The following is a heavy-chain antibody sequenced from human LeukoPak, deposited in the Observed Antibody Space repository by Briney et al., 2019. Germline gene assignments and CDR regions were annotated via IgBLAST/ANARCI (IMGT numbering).Heavy chain of an antibody. Sequence: SETLSLTCTVSGGSISSYYWSWIRQPPGKGLERIGYIYYSGSTNYNPSLKSRVTISVDTSKNQFSLKLSSVTAADTAVYYCARVSRGGDYDDFNYYYYYYMDVWGKGTTVTVSS. CDR1: GGSISSYY. CDR2: IYYSGST. CDR3: ARVSRGGDYDDFNYYYYYYMDV. V-gene: IGHV4-59*01. D-gene: IGHD4-17*01. J-gene: IGHJ6*03.